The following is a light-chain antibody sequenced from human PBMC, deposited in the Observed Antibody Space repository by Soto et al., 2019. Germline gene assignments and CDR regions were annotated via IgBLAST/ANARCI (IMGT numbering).Light chain of an antibody. V-gene: IGKV3-20*01. CDR2: GAS. CDR3: QQHDSSPRT. J-gene: IGKJ1*01. CDR1: QSVSRSF. Sequence: EIVLTQSPGTLSLSPGERATLSCRASQSVSRSFLAWYQQNPGQAPRLLIYGASSRATGIPDRFSGSGSGTDFTLTISRLEPEDFAVYFCQQHDSSPRTFGPGTKVEIK.